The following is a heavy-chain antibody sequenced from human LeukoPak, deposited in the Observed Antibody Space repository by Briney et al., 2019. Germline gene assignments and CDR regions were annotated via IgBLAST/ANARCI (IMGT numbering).Heavy chain of an antibody. CDR2: INHSGST. CDR1: GFTFTSYW. J-gene: IGHJ5*02. CDR3: ASSSSTDPQLDP. Sequence: GSLRLSCVASGFTFTSYWMNWIRQPPGKGLEWIGEINHSGSTKYNPSLKSRLTISVDTSKNQFSLKVTSVTAADTAVYYCASSSSTDPQLDPWGQGTLVTVSS. D-gene: IGHD4-11*01. V-gene: IGHV4-34*01.